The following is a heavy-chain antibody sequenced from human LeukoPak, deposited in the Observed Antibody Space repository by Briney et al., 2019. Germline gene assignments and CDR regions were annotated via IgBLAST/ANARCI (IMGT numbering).Heavy chain of an antibody. CDR3: VKDIVGAFDI. Sequence: GGSLRLSCAASGFTFNSNGMHWVRQAPGNGLEWVAFIRHDGSNTHYADSVKGRFTISRDNSKNTLHLQVNTLRAEDTAVYYCVKDIVGAFDIWGQGTMVIVSS. CDR2: IRHDGSNT. J-gene: IGHJ3*02. CDR1: GFTFNSNG. D-gene: IGHD2-21*01. V-gene: IGHV3-30*02.